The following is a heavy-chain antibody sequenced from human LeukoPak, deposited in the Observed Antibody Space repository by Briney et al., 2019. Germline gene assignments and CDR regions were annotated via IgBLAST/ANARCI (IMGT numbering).Heavy chain of an antibody. J-gene: IGHJ1*01. CDR3: AVLNNGWRFQH. CDR1: GFTVSNNY. CDR2: IYSGGDT. Sequence: RGSLRLSCAVSGFTVSNNYMSWVRQAPGKGLEWVSLIYSGGDTYYADSVEGRFTISRDNSKNTLYLQMNSLRAKDTAVYYCAVLNNGWRFQHWGQGTLVTVSS. D-gene: IGHD6-19*01. V-gene: IGHV3-53*01.